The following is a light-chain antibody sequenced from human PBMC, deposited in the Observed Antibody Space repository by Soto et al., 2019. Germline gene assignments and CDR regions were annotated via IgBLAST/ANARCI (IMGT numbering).Light chain of an antibody. CDR1: QSVLYSSNNNNKNY. J-gene: IGKJ2*01. CDR3: QQYYSIPYT. CDR2: WAS. V-gene: IGKV4-1*01. Sequence: DIVMTQSPDSLAVSLGERATINCKSSQSVLYSSNNNNKNYLAWYQQKSGQPPKLLIYWASTRESGVPDRFXXXGSGTXXXXXXXXXQAEDVAVYYCQQYYSIPYTFGQGTKLEIK.